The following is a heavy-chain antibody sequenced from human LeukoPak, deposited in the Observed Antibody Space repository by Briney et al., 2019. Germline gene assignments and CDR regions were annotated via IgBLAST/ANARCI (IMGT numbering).Heavy chain of an antibody. V-gene: IGHV3-72*01. J-gene: IGHJ4*02. Sequence: GGSLRLSCAASGFTFSDHYMDWVRQAPGMGLEWVGRSRNKRHTYTTEYAASVRGRFTISRDESKNSLYLQMNSLRTEDTAVYYCARQLYTSGRYYSDSWGQGTLVTASS. D-gene: IGHD6-19*01. CDR3: ARQLYTSGRYYSDS. CDR2: SRNKRHTYTT. CDR1: GFTFSDHY.